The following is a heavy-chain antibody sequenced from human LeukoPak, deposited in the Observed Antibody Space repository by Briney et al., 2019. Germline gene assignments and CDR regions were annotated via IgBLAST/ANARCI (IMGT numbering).Heavy chain of an antibody. V-gene: IGHV2-70*01. Sequence: SGPALAKLTRTFTLTCTFSGFSLRTGGRCVSWIRRPPGKAMALIAPLASHADKYYTPSLKTRLTISKHTSKTQVPLTTPHMDPVHTPTYYCARGGPYFAYCGQRTLVTVSS. J-gene: IGHJ4*01. CDR1: GFSLRTGGRC. CDR3: ARGGPYFAY. CDR2: LASHADK.